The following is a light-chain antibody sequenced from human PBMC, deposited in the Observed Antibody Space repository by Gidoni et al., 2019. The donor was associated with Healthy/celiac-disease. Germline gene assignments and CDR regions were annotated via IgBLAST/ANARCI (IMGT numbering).Light chain of an antibody. J-gene: IGKJ3*01. CDR1: QSISSY. V-gene: IGKV1-39*01. CDR3: QQSYSTPFT. Sequence: DIQMTPPPSSPSASVGDRVTITCRASQSISSYLNWYQQKPGKAPKLLIYAASSLQSGVPSRFSGSGSGTDFTLTISSLQPEDFATYYCQQSYSTPFTFGPGTKVDIK. CDR2: AAS.